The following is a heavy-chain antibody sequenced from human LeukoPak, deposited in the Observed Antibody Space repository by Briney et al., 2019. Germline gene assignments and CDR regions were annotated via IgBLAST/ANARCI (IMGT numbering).Heavy chain of an antibody. CDR1: GFTFSSYA. CDR2: ISGSGGST. J-gene: IGHJ3*02. V-gene: IGHV3-23*01. CDR3: AKDNLVLGAFDI. Sequence: GGSLRLSCAASGFTFSSYAMSWVRQAPGKGLEWVSAISGSGGSTYYADSVKGRFTISRDNSKNTLYLQMNSLRAEDAAVYYCAKDNLVLGAFDIWGQGTMVTVSS. D-gene: IGHD3-10*01.